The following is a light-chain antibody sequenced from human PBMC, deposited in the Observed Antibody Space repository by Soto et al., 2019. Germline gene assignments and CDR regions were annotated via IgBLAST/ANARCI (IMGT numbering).Light chain of an antibody. Sequence: EIVLTQSPATLSLSPGERATLSCRASQSVSSYLAWYQQKPGQAPRLLIYDASNRATGIPARFSGSGSGTDFTLTISSLEPEDFATYYCQQLFDSPITFGQGTRLEI. CDR1: QSVSSY. V-gene: IGKV3-11*01. J-gene: IGKJ5*01. CDR2: DAS. CDR3: QQLFDSPIT.